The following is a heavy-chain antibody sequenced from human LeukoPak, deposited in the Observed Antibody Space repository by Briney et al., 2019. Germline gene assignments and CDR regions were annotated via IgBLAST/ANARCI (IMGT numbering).Heavy chain of an antibody. J-gene: IGHJ4*02. D-gene: IGHD1-26*01. CDR1: GFSFSSYS. CDR2: ISSSSSTI. Sequence: GGSLRLSCAASGFSFSSYSMNWVRQAPGKGLEWVSYISSSSSTIYYADSVKGRFTISRDNAKNSLYLQMNSLRAEDTAVYYCAREGVGAINYWGQGTLVTVSS. V-gene: IGHV3-48*01. CDR3: AREGVGAINY.